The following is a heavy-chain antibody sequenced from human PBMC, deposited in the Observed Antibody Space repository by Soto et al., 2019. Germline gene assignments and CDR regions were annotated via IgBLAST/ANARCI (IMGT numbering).Heavy chain of an antibody. V-gene: IGHV4-30-4*01. CDR2: LHFSGNS. J-gene: IGHJ4*02. Sequence: SATLSLTCTVSGGSITGFDHYWSLILQPPGRGLEWIGYLHFSGNSYYNPSLNSRAAISLETSKRQFSLNLRSVTAADTAVYYCARADPDASVGYWGQGTLVTVSS. CDR1: GGSITGFDHY. D-gene: IGHD2-15*01. CDR3: ARADPDASVGY.